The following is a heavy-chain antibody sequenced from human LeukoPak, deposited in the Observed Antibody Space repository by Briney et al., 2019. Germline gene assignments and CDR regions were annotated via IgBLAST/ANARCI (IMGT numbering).Heavy chain of an antibody. CDR1: GHSISSGYY. D-gene: IGHD1-14*01. Sequence: SETLSLTCTVSGHSISSGYYWGWIRQPPGKGLEWIGSISHSGSTYYNPSLKSRLTISADTSKNQFSLKLISVTAADTAIYYCARNPPATAEFYFDYWGRGTLVTVSS. V-gene: IGHV4-38-2*02. CDR3: ARNPPATAEFYFDY. CDR2: ISHSGST. J-gene: IGHJ4*02.